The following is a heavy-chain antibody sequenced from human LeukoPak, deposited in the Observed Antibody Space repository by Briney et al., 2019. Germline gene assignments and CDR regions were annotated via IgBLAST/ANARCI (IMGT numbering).Heavy chain of an antibody. Sequence: PGGSLRLSCVASGFTFSTYGIHWVRQAPGKGLEWVAFIRYDGNKKYYADSVKGRFTISRDNSKNTLYLQMNSLRAEDTAVYYCAKDRRDGYSDFDYWGQGTLVTVSS. CDR3: AKDRRDGYSDFDY. V-gene: IGHV3-30*02. CDR2: IRYDGNKK. J-gene: IGHJ4*02. CDR1: GFTFSTYG. D-gene: IGHD5-24*01.